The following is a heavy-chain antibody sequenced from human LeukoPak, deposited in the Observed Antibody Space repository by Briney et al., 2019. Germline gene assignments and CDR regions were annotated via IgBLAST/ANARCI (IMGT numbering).Heavy chain of an antibody. CDR1: GGSFSSYY. CDR3: ARPYSSGWYNWYFDL. D-gene: IGHD6-19*01. V-gene: IGHV4-59*08. Sequence: PSETLSLTCAVDGGSFSSYYWSWIRQPPGKGLEWIGNIYYSGSTNYNHSLKSPVTISVASSKNQFSLKLSSVTAADTAVYYCARPYSSGWYNWYFDLWGRGTLVT. J-gene: IGHJ2*01. CDR2: IYYSGST.